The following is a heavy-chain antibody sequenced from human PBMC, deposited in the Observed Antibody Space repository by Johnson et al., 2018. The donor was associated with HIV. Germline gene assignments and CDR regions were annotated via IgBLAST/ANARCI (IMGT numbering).Heavy chain of an antibody. Sequence: VQLVESGGGLVQPGVSLRLSCAASGFTFRSDDMHWVRQATGKGLEWVSGIGIAGDTYYAGSVKGRFTISRDSSKNTLYLQMDSLRCEDTAIYYCARVLITIFGVEAFDIWGQGTMVTVSS. CDR3: ARVLITIFGVEAFDI. CDR2: IGIAGDT. V-gene: IGHV3-13*01. J-gene: IGHJ3*02. D-gene: IGHD3-3*01. CDR1: GFTFRSDD.